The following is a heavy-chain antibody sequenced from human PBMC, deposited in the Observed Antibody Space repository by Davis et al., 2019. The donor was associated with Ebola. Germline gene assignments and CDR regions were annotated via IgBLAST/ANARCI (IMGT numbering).Heavy chain of an antibody. CDR1: GFTFSSYG. D-gene: IGHD3-22*01. CDR3: ARDRYSDGSGYFFEQSH. Sequence: GESLKISCAASGFTFSSYGMHWVRQAPGKGLEWVAFVSYDGSNKYYADSVKGRFTISRDNSKNTLYLQMNSLRAEDTAVYYCARDRYSDGSGYFFEQSHWGQGTLVTVSS. V-gene: IGHV3-30*03. CDR2: VSYDGSNK. J-gene: IGHJ4*02.